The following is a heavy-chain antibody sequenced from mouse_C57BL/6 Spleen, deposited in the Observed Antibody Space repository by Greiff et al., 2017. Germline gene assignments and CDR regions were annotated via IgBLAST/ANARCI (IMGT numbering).Heavy chain of an antibody. CDR3: ARTIACGYYAMDY. CDR1: GYTFTSYW. CDR2: IDPSDSYT. V-gene: IGHV1-50*01. Sequence: QVQLQQPGAELVKPGASVKLSCKASGYTFTSYWMQWVKQRPGQGLAWIGEIDPSDSYTNYNQKFKGKATLTVDTSSSTAYMQLSSLTSEDSAVXYCARTIACGYYAMDYWGQGTSVTVSS. J-gene: IGHJ4*01.